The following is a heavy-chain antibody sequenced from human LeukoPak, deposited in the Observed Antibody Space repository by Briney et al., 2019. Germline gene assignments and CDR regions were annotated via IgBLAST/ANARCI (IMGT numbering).Heavy chain of an antibody. CDR2: IYTSGST. CDR1: GGSISSYY. V-gene: IGHV4-4*07. J-gene: IGHJ4*02. Sequence: SETLSLTCTVSGGSISSYYWSWIRQPAGKGLEWIGRIYTSGSTNYNPSLKSRVTMSVDTSKNQFSLKLSSVTAADTAVYYCARVGKVSGSPYFDYWGQGTLVTVSS. CDR3: ARVGKVSGSPYFDY. D-gene: IGHD3-10*01.